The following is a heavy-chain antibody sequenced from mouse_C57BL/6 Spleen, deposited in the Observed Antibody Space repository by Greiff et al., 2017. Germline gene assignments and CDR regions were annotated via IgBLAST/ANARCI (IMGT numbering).Heavy chain of an antibody. J-gene: IGHJ4*01. V-gene: IGHV1-22*01. CDR1: GYTFTDYN. CDR2: INPNTGGT. D-gene: IGHD3-2*01. Sequence: EVKLVESGPELVKPGASVKMSCKASGYTFTDYNMHWVKQRHGKSLEWIGYINPNTGGTSYNQKFKGKATLTVNKSSSTAYMELRSLTSEDSAVYYCARRHRGYYAMGDWGHGTSVTVAS. CDR3: ARRHRGYYAMGD.